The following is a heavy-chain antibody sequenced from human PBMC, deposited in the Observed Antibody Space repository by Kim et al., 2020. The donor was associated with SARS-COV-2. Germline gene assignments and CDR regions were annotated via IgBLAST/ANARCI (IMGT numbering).Heavy chain of an antibody. CDR1: GYSFTSYW. V-gene: IGHV5-10-1*01. D-gene: IGHD3-10*01. Sequence: GESLKISCKGSGYSFTSYWISWVRQMPGKGLEWMGRIDPSDSYTNYSPSFQGHVTISADKSISTAYLQWSSLKASDTAMYYCARVRGVQRSFDPWGQGTLVTVSS. CDR2: IDPSDSYT. J-gene: IGHJ5*02. CDR3: ARVRGVQRSFDP.